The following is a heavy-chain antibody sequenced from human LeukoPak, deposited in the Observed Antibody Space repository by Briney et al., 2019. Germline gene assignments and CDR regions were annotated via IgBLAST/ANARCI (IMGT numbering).Heavy chain of an antibody. CDR3: ARNDFGSGWLGDY. CDR2: IGGGGGGT. J-gene: IGHJ4*02. D-gene: IGHD6-19*01. V-gene: IGHV3-23*01. Sequence: GGSLRLSCAASGFTFSTYAMSWVRQAPGKGLEWVSTIGGGGGGTYYAASVKGRFTISRDTSTNTLFLQMNSLRAEDTAVYYCARNDFGSGWLGDYWGQGTLVTVFS. CDR1: GFTFSTYA.